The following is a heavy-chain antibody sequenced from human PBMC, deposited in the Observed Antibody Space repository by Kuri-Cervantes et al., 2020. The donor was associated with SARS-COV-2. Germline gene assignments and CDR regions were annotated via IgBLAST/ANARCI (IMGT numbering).Heavy chain of an antibody. CDR1: GFTFSSYS. D-gene: IGHD3-10*01. CDR2: ISSSSSTI. Sequence: GGSLRLSCAASGFTFSSYSMNWVRQAPGKGLEWVSYISSSSSTIYYADSVKGRFTISRDNAKNSLYLQMNSLRAEDTAVYHCARAGKLQRRGGGTGAFDIWGQGTMVTVSS. J-gene: IGHJ3*02. V-gene: IGHV3-48*01. CDR3: ARAGKLQRRGGGTGAFDI.